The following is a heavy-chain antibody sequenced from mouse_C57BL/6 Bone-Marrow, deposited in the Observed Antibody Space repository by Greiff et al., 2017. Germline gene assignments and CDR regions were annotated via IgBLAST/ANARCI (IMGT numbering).Heavy chain of an antibody. V-gene: IGHV1-81*01. D-gene: IGHD4-1*01. CDR1: GYTFTSYG. Sequence: VMLVESGAELARPGASVKLSCKASGYTFTSYGISWVKQRTGQGLEWIGEIYPRSGNTYYNEKFKGKATLTADKSSSTAYMELRSLTSEDSAVYFCARGTGTWYFDVWGTGTTVTVSS. J-gene: IGHJ1*03. CDR3: ARGTGTWYFDV. CDR2: IYPRSGNT.